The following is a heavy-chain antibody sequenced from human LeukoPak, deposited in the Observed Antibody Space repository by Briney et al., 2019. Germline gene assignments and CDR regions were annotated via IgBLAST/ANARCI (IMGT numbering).Heavy chain of an antibody. D-gene: IGHD6-19*01. V-gene: IGHV4-34*01. CDR1: GGSFSGYY. CDR3: ARGPRIAVAGTRWFDP. Sequence: SETLSLTCAVYGGSFSGYYWSWIRQSPGKGLEWIGEINHSGGTNYNPSLKSRVTISVDTSKNQFSLKLSSVTAADTAVYYCARGPRIAVAGTRWFDPWGQGTLVTVSS. CDR2: INHSGGT. J-gene: IGHJ5*02.